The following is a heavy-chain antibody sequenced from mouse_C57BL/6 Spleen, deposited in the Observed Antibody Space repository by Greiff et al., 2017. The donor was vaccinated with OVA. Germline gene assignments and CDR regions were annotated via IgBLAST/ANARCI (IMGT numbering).Heavy chain of an antibody. CDR2: IYPGDGDT. Sequence: VQLQQSGAELVKPGASVKISCKASGYAFSSYWMNWVKQRPGKGLEWIGQIYPGDGDTNYNGKFKGKATLTADKSSSTAYMQLSSLTSEDSAVYFCARGDYYSNYLHAMDYWGQGTSVTVSS. CDR3: ARGDYYSNYLHAMDY. V-gene: IGHV1-80*01. J-gene: IGHJ4*01. CDR1: GYAFSSYW. D-gene: IGHD2-5*01.